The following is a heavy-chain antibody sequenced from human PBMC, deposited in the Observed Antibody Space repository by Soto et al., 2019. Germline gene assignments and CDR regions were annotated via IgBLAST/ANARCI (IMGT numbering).Heavy chain of an antibody. J-gene: IGHJ5*02. CDR2: IYYSGST. CDR1: GGSISSSSYY. Sequence: QLQLQESGPGLVKPSETLSLTCTVSGGSISSSSYYWGWIRQPPGKGLEWIGSIYYSGSTYYNPSLKSRVTISVDTSKNQFSLKLSSVTAADTAVYYCARRVSTGSGSVASINNWFDPWGQGTLVTVSS. D-gene: IGHD3-10*01. V-gene: IGHV4-39*01. CDR3: ARRVSTGSGSVASINNWFDP.